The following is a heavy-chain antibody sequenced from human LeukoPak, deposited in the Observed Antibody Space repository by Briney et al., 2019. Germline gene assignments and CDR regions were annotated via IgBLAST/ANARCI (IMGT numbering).Heavy chain of an antibody. CDR3: ARQSISGSSLSYFDY. CDR2: IYDSGST. D-gene: IGHD3-22*01. Sequence: SETLSLTCTVSGGSISSYYWSWIRQPPGKGLEWIGNIYDSGSTNYNPSLKSRVTISVDTSKNQCSRKLSSVTAADTAVYYCARQSISGSSLSYFDYWGQGTLVNVSS. J-gene: IGHJ4*02. V-gene: IGHV4-59*01. CDR1: GGSISSYY.